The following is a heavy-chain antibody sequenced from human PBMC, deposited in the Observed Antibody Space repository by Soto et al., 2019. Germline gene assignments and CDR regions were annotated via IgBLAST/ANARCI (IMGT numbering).Heavy chain of an antibody. D-gene: IGHD2-8*02. CDR2: GDPRDSSA. CDR3: SRDVVYAKLCHYGMDV. CDR1: GYSYTRYW. Sequence: GESLKISCNGSGYSYTRYWISWVRQMAGKGLEWMGRGDPRDSSANFSRSFQGHGNVSADKAISTANMQWGDLKASYTAMYDCSRDVVYAKLCHYGMDVWGQGTTVTVSS. J-gene: IGHJ6*02. V-gene: IGHV5-10-1*01.